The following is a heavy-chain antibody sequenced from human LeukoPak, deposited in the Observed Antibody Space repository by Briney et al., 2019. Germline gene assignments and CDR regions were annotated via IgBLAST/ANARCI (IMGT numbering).Heavy chain of an antibody. CDR3: ATYDSADYNDAFDI. J-gene: IGHJ3*02. D-gene: IGHD4-17*01. Sequence: GESLKISCKGSGYSFTSYWIGWVRQMPGKGLEWMGIIFPADSDTRYSPSFQGQVTISADKSTSTAYLQWSSLKASDTAMYYCATYDSADYNDAFDIWGQGTMVTVSS. V-gene: IGHV5-51*01. CDR2: IFPADSDT. CDR1: GYSFTSYW.